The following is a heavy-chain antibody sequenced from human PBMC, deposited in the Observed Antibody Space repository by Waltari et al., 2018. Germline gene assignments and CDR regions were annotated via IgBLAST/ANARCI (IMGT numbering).Heavy chain of an antibody. D-gene: IGHD2-15*01. J-gene: IGHJ4*02. CDR1: GFAFSSYW. CDR2: INSDGSNT. Sequence: EVQLVESGGDLVQPGGSLRLSCAASGFAFSSYWMQWVRQVPGKGLVWVSLINSDGSNTKYAESGKGRFTISRDNAKNALYPQMNNLRVEDTAVYYCLGGAGWLTDYWGQGTLVTVSS. V-gene: IGHV3-74*03. CDR3: LGGAGWLTDY.